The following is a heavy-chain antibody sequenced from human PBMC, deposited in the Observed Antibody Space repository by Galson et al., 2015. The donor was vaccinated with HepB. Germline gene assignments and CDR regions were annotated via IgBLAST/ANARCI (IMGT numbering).Heavy chain of an antibody. CDR1: EFSFSSYG. J-gene: IGHJ6*02. CDR3: AKDVPPYDYGDFSAGMDV. D-gene: IGHD4-17*01. CDR2: ISYDGTNK. V-gene: IGHV3-30*18. Sequence: SLRLSCAGSEFSFSSYGMHWVRQAPGKGLEWVAFISYDGTNKNYADSVKGRFTVSRDNSKNALYLEMNSLRPEDTAVYYCAKDVPPYDYGDFSAGMDVWGQGTTVTVSS.